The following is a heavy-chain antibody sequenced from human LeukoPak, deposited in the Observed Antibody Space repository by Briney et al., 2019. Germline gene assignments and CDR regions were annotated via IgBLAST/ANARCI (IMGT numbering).Heavy chain of an antibody. CDR3: PRGIAAAGTLDY. D-gene: IGHD6-13*01. Sequence: SETLSLTCTVSGGSISSGGYYWSWIRQHPGEGLEWIGYIYYSGSTYYNPFLKSRVTISVDTSKNQFSLKLSSVTAADTAVYYCPRGIAAAGTLDYWGQGTLVTASS. CDR1: GGSISSGGYY. J-gene: IGHJ4*02. V-gene: IGHV4-31*03. CDR2: IYYSGST.